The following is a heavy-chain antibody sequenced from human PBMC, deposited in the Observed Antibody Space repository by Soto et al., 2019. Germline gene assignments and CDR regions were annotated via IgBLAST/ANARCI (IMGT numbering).Heavy chain of an antibody. CDR2: ITDSSDTV. CDR1: GFSFSNYN. D-gene: IGHD3-3*01. Sequence: WGSLRISCVSSGFSFSNYNMNWVRQAPGKGLDLVSYITDSSDTVHYADSVRGRFTISRDNAESSLYLQMNSLRDEDTAVYFCARDFGHGYYLDYWGRGTMVTVSS. J-gene: IGHJ4*02. CDR3: ARDFGHGYYLDY. V-gene: IGHV3-48*02.